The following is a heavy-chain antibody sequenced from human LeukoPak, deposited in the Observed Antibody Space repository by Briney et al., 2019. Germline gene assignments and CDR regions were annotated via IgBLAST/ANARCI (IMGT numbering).Heavy chain of an antibody. V-gene: IGHV1-69*01. CDR1: GGTFSSYA. Sequence: SVKVSCKASGGTFSSYAISWVRQAPGQGLEWMGGIIPIFGTANHAQKFQGRVTITADESTSTAYMELSSLRSEDTAVYYCARSVVAAPWPFDYWGQGTLVTVSS. J-gene: IGHJ4*02. CDR2: IIPIFGTA. CDR3: ARSVVAAPWPFDY. D-gene: IGHD2-15*01.